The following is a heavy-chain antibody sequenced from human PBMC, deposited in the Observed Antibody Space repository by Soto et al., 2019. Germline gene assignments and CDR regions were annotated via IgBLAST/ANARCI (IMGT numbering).Heavy chain of an antibody. CDR1: GYTSADFG. CDR3: VIDQKYFRVNGNWFDS. CDR2: VSGNNGAS. Sequence: QVQLMQSGTEVKKPGASVTVSCKASGYTSADFGISWVRQAPGQGLEWMGWVSGNNGASNPAPKVQGRITMTLDTATGDSYMALRSLTSDDTAIYYCVIDQKYFRVNGNWFDSWGQGTLVIVSS. J-gene: IGHJ5*01. D-gene: IGHD2-2*01. V-gene: IGHV1-18*04.